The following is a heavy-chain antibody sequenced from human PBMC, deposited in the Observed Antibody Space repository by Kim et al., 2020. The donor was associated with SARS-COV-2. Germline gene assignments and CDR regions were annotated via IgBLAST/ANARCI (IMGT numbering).Heavy chain of an antibody. CDR2: IYPGDSDT. CDR3: ATLNYYDSSCHRGTGY. CDR1: GYSFTSYW. Sequence: GESLKISCKGSGYSFTSYWIGWVRQMPGKGLEWMGIIYPGDSDTRYSPSFQGQVTISADKSISTAYLQWSSLKASDTAMYYCATLNYYDSSCHRGTGYWGQGTLVTVSS. D-gene: IGHD3-22*01. J-gene: IGHJ4*02. V-gene: IGHV5-51*01.